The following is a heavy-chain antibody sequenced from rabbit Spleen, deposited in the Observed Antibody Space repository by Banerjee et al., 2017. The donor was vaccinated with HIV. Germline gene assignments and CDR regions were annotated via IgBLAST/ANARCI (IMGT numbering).Heavy chain of an antibody. CDR3: VRDQAGDADYGPYYLNL. CDR2: IYAGSTGTT. V-gene: IGHV1S45*01. Sequence: QEQLEESGGRLVTPGGTLTLTCTASGFTISSSYNMGWVRQAPGKGLEWIGDIYAGSTGTTDYASWAKGRFTISKTSSTTVTLQMTSLTAADTATYFCVRDQAGDADYGPYYLNLWGSGTLVTVS. D-gene: IGHD2-1*01. CDR1: GFTISSSYN. J-gene: IGHJ4*01.